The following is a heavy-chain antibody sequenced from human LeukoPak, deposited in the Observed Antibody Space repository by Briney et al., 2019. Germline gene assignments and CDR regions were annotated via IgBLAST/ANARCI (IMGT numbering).Heavy chain of an antibody. J-gene: IGHJ3*02. CDR3: ARPGLRGAFDI. CDR2: IYHSGST. Sequence: PSETLSLTCTVSGYSISSGYYWGWIRQPPGKGLEWIGYIYHSGSTYYNPSLKSRVTISVDTSKNQFSLKLTSVTAADTAVYYCARPGLRGAFDIWGQGTVVSISS. CDR1: GYSISSGYY. V-gene: IGHV4-38-2*02. D-gene: IGHD3-10*01.